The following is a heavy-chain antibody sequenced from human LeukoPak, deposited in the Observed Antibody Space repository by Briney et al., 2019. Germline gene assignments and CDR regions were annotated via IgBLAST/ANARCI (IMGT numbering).Heavy chain of an antibody. CDR1: GYTFTNYG. Sequence: GASVKVSCKASGYTFTNYGISWGRQAPGQGLEWMGWISAYNGNTNYAEKLQGRVTMTTDTSTSTDYMELRSLRSDDTAVYYCARDGYSSGWYFDYWGQGTLVTVSS. CDR2: ISAYNGNT. CDR3: ARDGYSSGWYFDY. J-gene: IGHJ4*02. V-gene: IGHV1-18*01. D-gene: IGHD6-19*01.